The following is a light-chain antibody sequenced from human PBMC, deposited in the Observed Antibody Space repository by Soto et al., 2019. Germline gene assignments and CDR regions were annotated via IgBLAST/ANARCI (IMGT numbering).Light chain of an antibody. V-gene: IGLV4-69*01. J-gene: IGLJ3*02. Sequence: QLVLTQSPSASASLGASVKLTRTLSSGHSNYAIAWHQQQPEKGPRCLMKLNSNGSHSKGDGIPDRFSGSSSGAERYLTISSLQSEDEADYYCQTWGTGPWVFGGGTKLTVL. CDR3: QTWGTGPWV. CDR2: LNSNGSH. CDR1: SGHSNYA.